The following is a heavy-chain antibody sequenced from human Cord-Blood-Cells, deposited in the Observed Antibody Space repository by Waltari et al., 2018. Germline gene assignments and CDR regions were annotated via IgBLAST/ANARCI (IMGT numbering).Heavy chain of an antibody. CDR3: ASSPGGTTGTTPDAFDI. V-gene: IGHV3-7*01. CDR1: SSYW. Sequence: SSYWMSWVRQAPGKGLEWVANIKQDGSEKYYVDSVKVRFTISRDNAKNSLYLQMNSLRAEDTAVYYCASSPGGTTGTTPDAFDIWGQGTMVTVSS. CDR2: IKQDGSEK. D-gene: IGHD1-1*01. J-gene: IGHJ3*02.